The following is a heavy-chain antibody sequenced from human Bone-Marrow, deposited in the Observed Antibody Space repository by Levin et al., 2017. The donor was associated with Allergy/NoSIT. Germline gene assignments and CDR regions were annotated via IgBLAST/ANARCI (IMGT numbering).Heavy chain of an antibody. CDR2: INGDGTTT. V-gene: IGHV3-74*01. Sequence: GESLKISCVGSGFSFSIYWMHWVRQDPEKGLVWVSRINGDGTTTNYADSVKGRFTISRDNARATVFLQMNSLRAEDTAVYYCARGFDTNAFDIWGQGTLVTVSS. CDR1: GFSFSIYW. CDR3: ARGFDTNAFDI. J-gene: IGHJ3*02.